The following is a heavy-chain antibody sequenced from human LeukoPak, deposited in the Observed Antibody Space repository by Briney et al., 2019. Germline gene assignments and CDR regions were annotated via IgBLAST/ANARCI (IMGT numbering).Heavy chain of an antibody. V-gene: IGHV4-59*01. CDR2: VYYNGNT. Sequence: SETLSLTCTVSGGSISSYYWSWIRQAPGRGPEYIGNVYYNGNTNYNPSLKSRVTISLDTSRKQFSLKLSSVTAADTAVYYCARDGNYYDSNGMDVWGQGTTVIVSS. J-gene: IGHJ6*02. CDR3: ARDGNYYDSNGMDV. D-gene: IGHD3-22*01. CDR1: GGSISSYY.